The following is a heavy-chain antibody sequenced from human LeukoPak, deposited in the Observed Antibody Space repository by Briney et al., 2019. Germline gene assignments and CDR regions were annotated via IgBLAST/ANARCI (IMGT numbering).Heavy chain of an antibody. V-gene: IGHV3-30*18. D-gene: IGHD6-13*01. J-gene: IGHJ4*02. CDR1: GFTFSNYW. CDR3: AKARIAAALFDY. Sequence: GGSLRLSCAASGFTFSNYWMHWVRQAPGKGLEWVAVISYDGSNKYYADSVKGRFTISRDNSKNTLYLQMNSLRAEDTAVYYCAKARIAAALFDYWGQGTLVTVSS. CDR2: ISYDGSNK.